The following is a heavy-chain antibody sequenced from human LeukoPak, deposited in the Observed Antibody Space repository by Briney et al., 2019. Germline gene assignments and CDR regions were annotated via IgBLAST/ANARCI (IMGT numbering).Heavy chain of an antibody. Sequence: HPGGTLRLSCAASGFTFSSYGMHWVRQAPGKGLEWVAFIRYDGSNKYYADSVKGRFTISRDNSKNTLYLQMNSLRAEDTAVYYCAKGLSSWYLHFDYWGQGTLVTVSS. CDR1: GFTFSSYG. CDR2: IRYDGSNK. V-gene: IGHV3-30*02. D-gene: IGHD6-13*01. J-gene: IGHJ4*02. CDR3: AKGLSSWYLHFDY.